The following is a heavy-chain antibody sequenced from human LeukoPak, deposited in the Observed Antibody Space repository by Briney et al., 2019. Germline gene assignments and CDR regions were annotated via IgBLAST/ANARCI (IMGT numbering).Heavy chain of an antibody. Sequence: ASVKLSCKASGYTFTSYGISWVRHAPGQGLGWMGCISAYNGNTNYAQKLQGRVTITTDTSTSTAYMELRSLRSDDTAVYYCARDGDSSSWSRYWGQGTLVTVSS. V-gene: IGHV1-18*01. J-gene: IGHJ4*02. CDR2: ISAYNGNT. D-gene: IGHD6-13*01. CDR3: ARDGDSSSWSRY. CDR1: GYTFTSYG.